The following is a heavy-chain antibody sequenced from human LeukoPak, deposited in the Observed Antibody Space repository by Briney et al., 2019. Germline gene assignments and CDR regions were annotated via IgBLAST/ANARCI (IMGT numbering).Heavy chain of an antibody. CDR2: IRYDGSNK. CDR1: GFTFSSYG. D-gene: IGHD3-10*01. Sequence: GSLRLSCAASGFTFSSYGMHWVRQAPGRGLEWVAFIRYDGSNKYYADSVKGRFTISRDNSKNTLYLQMNSLRAEDTAVYYCAKDRILWFGELLFDSDYWGQGTLVTVSS. V-gene: IGHV3-30*02. CDR3: AKDRILWFGELLFDSDY. J-gene: IGHJ4*02.